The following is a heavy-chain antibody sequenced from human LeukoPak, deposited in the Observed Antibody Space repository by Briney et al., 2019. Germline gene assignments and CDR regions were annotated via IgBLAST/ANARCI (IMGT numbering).Heavy chain of an antibody. CDR1: GFTFSSHA. Sequence: PGGSLRLSCAASGFTFSSHAMSWVRQAPGKGLEWVSVIYSGGSTYYADSVKGRFTISRDNSKNTLYLQMNSLRAEDTAVYYCAVYYYGSGIDYWGQGTLVTVSS. CDR3: AVYYYGSGIDY. D-gene: IGHD3-10*01. V-gene: IGHV3-66*01. CDR2: IYSGGST. J-gene: IGHJ4*02.